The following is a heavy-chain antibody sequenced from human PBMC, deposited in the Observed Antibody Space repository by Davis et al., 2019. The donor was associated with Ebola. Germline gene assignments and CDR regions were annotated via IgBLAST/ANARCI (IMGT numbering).Heavy chain of an antibody. J-gene: IGHJ6*02. CDR2: IYYSGST. CDR1: GGSISSYY. CDR3: ARCESGVEYGMDV. Sequence: SETLSLTCTVSGGSISSYYWSWIRQAPGKGLEWIGYIYYSGSTSYNPSLKSRVTISVDTSKNQFSLKLSSVTAADTAVYYCARCESGVEYGMDVWGQGTTVTVSS. V-gene: IGHV4-59*08. D-gene: IGHD3-3*01.